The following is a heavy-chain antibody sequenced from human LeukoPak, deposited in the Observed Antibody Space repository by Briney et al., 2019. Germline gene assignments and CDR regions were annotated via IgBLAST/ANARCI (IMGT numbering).Heavy chain of an antibody. J-gene: IGHJ4*02. CDR3: AKDAEQWLIRSFDY. CDR2: ISGSGDST. V-gene: IGHV3-23*01. CDR1: GCTLSSYA. D-gene: IGHD6-19*01. Sequence: GGSLRLSCAASGCTLSSYAMNWVRQAPGKGLEWVSGISGSGDSTYYADSVKGRFTISRDNSKNTLYLQMNSLRAEDTALYYCAKDAEQWLIRSFDYWGQGTLVTVSS.